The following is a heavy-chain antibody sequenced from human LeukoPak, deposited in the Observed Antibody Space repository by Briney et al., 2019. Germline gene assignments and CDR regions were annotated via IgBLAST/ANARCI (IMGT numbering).Heavy chain of an antibody. V-gene: IGHV4-59*01. J-gene: IGHJ3*01. CDR3: ARRET. CDR1: GGSISSYY. D-gene: IGHD1-26*01. Sequence: PSETLSLTCTVSGGSISSYYWSWIRQPPGKGLEWIGYIYYSGSTNYNPSLKSRVTISVDTSKNQFSLKLSSVTAADTAVYYCARRETWGQGTMVTVSS. CDR2: IYYSGST.